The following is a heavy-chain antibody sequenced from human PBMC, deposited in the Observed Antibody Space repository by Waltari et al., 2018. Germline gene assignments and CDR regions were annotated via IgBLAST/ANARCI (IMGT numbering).Heavy chain of an antibody. Sequence: QVQLQESGPGLVKPSQTLSLTCTVSGGSISSGSYYWTCLRQPAGKGLEWIGRIYPSGSTNYNPSLKSRVTISIDTSKNQFSLKVSSVTAADTALYYCARGYTTGWQDAFDIWGQGTMVTVSS. J-gene: IGHJ3*02. D-gene: IGHD6-25*01. CDR3: ARGYTTGWQDAFDI. V-gene: IGHV4-61*02. CDR1: GGSISSGSYY. CDR2: IYPSGST.